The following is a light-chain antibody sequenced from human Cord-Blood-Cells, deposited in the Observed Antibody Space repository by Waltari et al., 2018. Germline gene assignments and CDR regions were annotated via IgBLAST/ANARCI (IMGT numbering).Light chain of an antibody. CDR3: CSYAGSRV. J-gene: IGLJ2*01. CDR1: SSHVGSYNL. V-gene: IGLV2-23*02. CDR2: EVS. Sequence: QSALTQPASVAGSPGQSNTISCTGTSSHVGSYNLVSWYQQHPGKAPKLMIYEVSKRPSGVSNRFSGSKSGNTASLTISGLQAEDEADYYCCSYAGSRVFGGGTKLTVL.